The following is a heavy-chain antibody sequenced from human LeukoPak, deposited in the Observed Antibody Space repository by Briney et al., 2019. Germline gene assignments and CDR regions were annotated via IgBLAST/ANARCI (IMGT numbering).Heavy chain of an antibody. V-gene: IGHV1-2*02. J-gene: IGHJ5*02. CDR1: GYTFTGYY. CDR2: VNPNSGGT. CDR3: ARDWGIAVAVNWFDP. Sequence: GAPVKVSCKASGYTFTGYYMLWVRQAPGQGLEWMGWVNPNSGGTNYAQKFQGRVTMTRDTSISTAYMELSRLRSDDTAVYYCARDWGIAVAVNWFDPWGQGTLVTVSS. D-gene: IGHD6-19*01.